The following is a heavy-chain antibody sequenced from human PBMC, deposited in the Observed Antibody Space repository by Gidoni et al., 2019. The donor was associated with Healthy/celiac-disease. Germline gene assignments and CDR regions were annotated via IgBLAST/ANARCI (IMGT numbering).Heavy chain of an antibody. CDR3: ARDPRVSQYSYGLIGRAFDI. J-gene: IGHJ3*02. D-gene: IGHD5-18*01. V-gene: IGHV4-31*03. Sequence: QVQLQESGPGLVKPSQTLSLTCTVSGCSISSGGYYWSWIRQHPGKGLEWIGYIYYSGSTYYNPSLKSRVTISVDTSKNQFSLKLSSVTAADTAVYYCARDPRVSQYSYGLIGRAFDIWGQGTMVTVSS. CDR2: IYYSGST. CDR1: GCSISSGGYY.